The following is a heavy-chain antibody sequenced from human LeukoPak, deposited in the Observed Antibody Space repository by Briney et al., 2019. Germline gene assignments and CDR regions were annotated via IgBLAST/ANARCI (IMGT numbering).Heavy chain of an antibody. CDR3: ARGSSSSWVLYYFDY. V-gene: IGHV3-74*01. CDR1: GFIFSTYW. J-gene: IGHJ4*02. Sequence: GSLRLSCAASGFIFSTYWMHWVRQAPGKGLVWVSRINSDGRSTSYADSVKGRFTISRDNAKNTLYLQMNSLRDEDTAVYYCARGSSSSWVLYYFDYWGQGTLVTVSS. D-gene: IGHD6-13*01. CDR2: INSDGRST.